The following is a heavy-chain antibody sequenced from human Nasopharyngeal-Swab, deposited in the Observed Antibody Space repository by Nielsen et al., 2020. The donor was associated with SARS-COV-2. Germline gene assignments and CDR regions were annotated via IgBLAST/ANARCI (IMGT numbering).Heavy chain of an antibody. V-gene: IGHV3-21*01. J-gene: IGHJ5*02. CDR1: GFTFSSYS. CDR3: ARDPRIVGATGAP. D-gene: IGHD1-26*01. CDR2: ISSSSSYI. Sequence: GGSLRLSCAASGFTFSSYSMNWVRQAPGKGLEWVSSISSSSSYIYYADSVKGRFTISRDNAKNSLYLQMNSLRAEDTAVYYCARDPRIVGATGAPWGQGTLVTVSS.